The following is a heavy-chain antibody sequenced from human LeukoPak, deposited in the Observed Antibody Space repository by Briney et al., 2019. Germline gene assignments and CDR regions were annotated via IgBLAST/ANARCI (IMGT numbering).Heavy chain of an antibody. CDR3: ARERISGWFPFDY. J-gene: IGHJ4*02. D-gene: IGHD6-19*01. V-gene: IGHV1-69*13. Sequence: GASGKVSCTASVCTFSSYAISWVRQAPGQGLEWMGGIIPIFGAATYAQTFQGRVRITADESPSTAYMELSSLRSEDTAVYYCARERISGWFPFDYWGQGTLVTVS. CDR2: IIPIFGAA. CDR1: VCTFSSYA.